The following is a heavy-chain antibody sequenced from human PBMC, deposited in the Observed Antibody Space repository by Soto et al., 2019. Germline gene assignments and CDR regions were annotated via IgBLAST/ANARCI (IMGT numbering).Heavy chain of an antibody. CDR2: IYDNDST. CDR1: GGSISSGGYY. CDR3: ARHHMAATDMYFDY. D-gene: IGHD6-19*01. V-gene: IGHV4-31*03. Sequence: PSETLSLTCTVSGGSISSGGYYWSWIRQHPGKGLEWIGYIYDNDSTYYNPSLKSRVTMSVDMSRNQFSLKLSSVTAADTAVYYXARHHMAATDMYFDYWGQGTLVTVSS. J-gene: IGHJ4*02.